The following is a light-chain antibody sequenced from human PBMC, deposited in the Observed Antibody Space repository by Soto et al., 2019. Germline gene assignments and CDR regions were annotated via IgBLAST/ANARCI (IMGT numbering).Light chain of an antibody. CDR1: QSISSY. J-gene: IGKJ5*01. CDR2: DAS. V-gene: IGKV1-33*01. Sequence: DVQMTQSPSSLSASVGDRVTITCRASQSISSYLNWYQQKPGRAPKLLIYDASNLEAGVPSRFRGSGSGTDFTFTISRLQPEDIATYYCQQYENLPTFGQGTRLEIK. CDR3: QQYENLPT.